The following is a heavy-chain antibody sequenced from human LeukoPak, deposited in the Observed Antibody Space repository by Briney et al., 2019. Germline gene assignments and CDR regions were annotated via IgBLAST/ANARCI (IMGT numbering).Heavy chain of an antibody. V-gene: IGHV4-30-2*01. CDR3: ARALVGNYYDSSGYYAFDI. CDR2: IYHSGST. J-gene: IGHJ3*02. CDR1: GGSISSGGYS. Sequence: SQTLSLTCAVSGGSISSGGYSWSWIRQPPGKGLEWIGYIYHSGSTYYNPSLKSRVTISVDRSKNQFSLKLSSVTAADTAVYYCARALVGNYYDSSGYYAFDIWAKGQWSPSLQ. D-gene: IGHD3-22*01.